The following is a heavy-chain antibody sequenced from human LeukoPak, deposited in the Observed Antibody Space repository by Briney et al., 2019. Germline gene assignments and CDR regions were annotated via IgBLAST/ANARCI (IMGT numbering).Heavy chain of an antibody. D-gene: IGHD3-10*01. J-gene: IGHJ4*02. Sequence: SETLSLTCTVSGGSIGSYYWSWIRQPAGKGLEWIGRIYTTGSTNYNPSLKSRVTMSVDTSKNQFSLKLSSVTAADTAVYYCARDRYYASGTYPDYWGQGTLVTVSS. CDR3: ARDRYYASGTYPDY. CDR2: IYTTGST. CDR1: GGSIGSYY. V-gene: IGHV4-4*07.